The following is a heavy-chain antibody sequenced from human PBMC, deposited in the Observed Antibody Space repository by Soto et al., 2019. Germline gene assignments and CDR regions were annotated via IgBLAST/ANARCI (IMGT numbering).Heavy chain of an antibody. CDR3: ASRLASEDYDSSRYGALAF. J-gene: IGHJ3*01. D-gene: IGHD3-22*01. Sequence: SVKVSCKASGGTFSSYAISWVRQAPGQGLEWMGGIIPILGTANYAQKFQGRVTITADESTSTAYMELSSLRSEDTAVYYCASRLASEDYDSSRYGALAFSGQGSVVTVSS. CDR2: IIPILGTA. CDR1: GGTFSSYA. V-gene: IGHV1-69*13.